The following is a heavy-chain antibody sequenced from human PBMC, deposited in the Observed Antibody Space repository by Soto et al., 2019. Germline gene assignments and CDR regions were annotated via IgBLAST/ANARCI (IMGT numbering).Heavy chain of an antibody. V-gene: IGHV4-28*01. CDR2: IYYSGTT. CDR3: ARREIQGPIDH. J-gene: IGHJ4*02. Sequence: SETLSLTCAVSGYSISSSNWWGWIRQPPGKGLEWIGYIYYSGTTYYNPSLKSRVTMSVDTSKNHFSLKLTSVTAVDTAVYYCARREIQGPIDHWGQGTLVTVSS. D-gene: IGHD1-26*01. CDR1: GYSISSSNW.